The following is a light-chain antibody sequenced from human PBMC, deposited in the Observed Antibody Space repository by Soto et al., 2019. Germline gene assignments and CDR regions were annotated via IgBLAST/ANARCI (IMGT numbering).Light chain of an antibody. CDR1: QSVSSSH. CDR2: GAS. Sequence: ESVLTQFPGTLSFSPREGATLSCRASQSVSSSHLAWYQHKPGQAPRLLIYGASSRATGIPDRFSGSGSGTDFTLTISSLQPEDFATYYCLQVYNYPLTFGGGTKVEIK. J-gene: IGKJ4*01. CDR3: LQVYNYPLT. V-gene: IGKV3-20*01.